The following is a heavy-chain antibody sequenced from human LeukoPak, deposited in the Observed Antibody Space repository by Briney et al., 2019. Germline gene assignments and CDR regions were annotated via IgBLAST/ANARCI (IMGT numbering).Heavy chain of an antibody. V-gene: IGHV4-31*03. CDR3: ARVPRQLRSLDY. Sequence: SETLSLTRTVSGGSISSGGYYWSWIRQHPGTGLEWIGYIYYSGSTYYNPSLKSRVTISVDTSKNQFSLKLSSVTAADTAVYYCARVPRQLRSLDYWGQGTLVTVSS. D-gene: IGHD5-18*01. J-gene: IGHJ4*02. CDR1: GGSISSGGYY. CDR2: IYYSGST.